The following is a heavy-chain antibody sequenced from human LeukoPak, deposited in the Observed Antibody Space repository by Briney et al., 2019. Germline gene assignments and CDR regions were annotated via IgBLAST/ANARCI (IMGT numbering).Heavy chain of an antibody. D-gene: IGHD1-26*01. CDR1: GGSVSSGSTY. V-gene: IGHV4-61*01. CDR2: MYYSGNT. J-gene: IGHJ4*02. Sequence: SETLSLTCVISGGSVSSGSTYWSWIRQPPGKGLEWIGYMYYSGNTSYNPSLKSRVTISVDTSKNQFSLKLNSVTAADTAVYYCARGRAQLRSYYGEAGDYWGQGTLVTVSS. CDR3: ARGRAQLRSYYGEAGDY.